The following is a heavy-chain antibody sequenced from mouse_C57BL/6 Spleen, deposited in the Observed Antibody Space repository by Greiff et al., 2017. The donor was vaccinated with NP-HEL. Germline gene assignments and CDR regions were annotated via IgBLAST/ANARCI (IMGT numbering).Heavy chain of an antibody. CDR2: IRNKANGYTT. CDR3: ARSRYFGV. Sequence: EVKLMESGGGLVQPGGSLSLSCAASGFTFTDYYMSWVRQPPGKALEWLGFIRNKANGYTTEYSASVKGRFTISRDNSQSILYLQMNALRAEDSATYYCARSRYFGVWGTGTTVTVSS. J-gene: IGHJ1*03. CDR1: GFTFTDYY. V-gene: IGHV7-3*01.